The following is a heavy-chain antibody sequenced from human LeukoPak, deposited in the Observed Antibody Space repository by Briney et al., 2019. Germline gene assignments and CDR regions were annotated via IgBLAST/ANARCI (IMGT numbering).Heavy chain of an antibody. CDR3: VKGGYAILTGGDH. Sequence: GRSLRLSCAASRFTFGSSGMHWVRQAPGKGLEWVAVISPDGSYKYYADSVKGRFTISRDNSMNTLYLQMNSLRAEDTAVYYCVKGGYAILTGGDHWGQGTLVTVSS. D-gene: IGHD3-9*01. CDR1: RFTFGSSG. V-gene: IGHV3-30*18. J-gene: IGHJ4*02. CDR2: ISPDGSYK.